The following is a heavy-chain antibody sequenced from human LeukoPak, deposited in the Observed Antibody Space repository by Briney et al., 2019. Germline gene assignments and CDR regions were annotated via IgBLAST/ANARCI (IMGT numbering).Heavy chain of an antibody. J-gene: IGHJ4*02. CDR1: GGTFSSYA. V-gene: IGHV1-69*13. CDR2: IIPIFGTA. Sequence: ASVKVSCKASGGTFSSYAISWVRQAPGQGLEWMGGIIPIFGTANYAQKFQGRVTITADESTSTAYMELSGLRSEDTAVYYCASGKNWFFDYWGQGTLVTVSS. CDR3: ASGKNWFFDY. D-gene: IGHD3-10*01.